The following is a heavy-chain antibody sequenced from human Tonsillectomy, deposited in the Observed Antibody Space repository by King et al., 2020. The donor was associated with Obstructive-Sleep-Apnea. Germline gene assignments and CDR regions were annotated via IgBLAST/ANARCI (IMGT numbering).Heavy chain of an antibody. Sequence: EAQLVESGGGLVQPGGSLRLSCAASGFTFSNYDMHWVRQATGKGLEWVSAIGTSGDTYYPGSVKGRFTISRENAKNSLYLQMNSLRVGDTAVYYCAKVARGGWYDFDYWGQGTLVTVSS. CDR2: IGTSGDT. D-gene: IGHD6-19*01. CDR3: AKVARGGWYDFDY. CDR1: GFTFSNYD. J-gene: IGHJ4*02. V-gene: IGHV3-13*01.